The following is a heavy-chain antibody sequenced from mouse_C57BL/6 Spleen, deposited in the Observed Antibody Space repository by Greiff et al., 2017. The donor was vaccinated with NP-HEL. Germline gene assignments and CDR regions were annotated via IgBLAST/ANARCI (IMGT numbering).Heavy chain of an antibody. D-gene: IGHD3-2*02. CDR3: TTRAQAAFDY. J-gene: IGHJ2*01. V-gene: IGHV14-4*01. CDR2: IDPENGDT. CDR1: GFNIKDDY. Sequence: VHVKQSGAELVRPGASVKLSCTASGFNIKDDYMHWVKQRPEQGLEWIGWIDPENGDTEYASKFQGKATITADTSSNTAYLQLSSLTSEDTAVYYCTTRAQAAFDYWGQGTTLTVSS.